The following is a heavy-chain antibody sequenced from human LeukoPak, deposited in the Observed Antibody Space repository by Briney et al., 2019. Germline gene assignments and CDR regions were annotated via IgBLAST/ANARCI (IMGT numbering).Heavy chain of an antibody. CDR1: GGTFSSYA. Sequence: SVKVSCKASGGTFSSYAISWVRQAPGQGLEWMGGIIPIFGTANYAQKFQGRVTITADESTSTAYMELSSPRSEDTAVYYCASDHCSGGSCYPRYYYGMDVWGKGTTVTVSS. CDR2: IIPIFGTA. CDR3: ASDHCSGGSCYPRYYYGMDV. V-gene: IGHV1-69*13. D-gene: IGHD2-15*01. J-gene: IGHJ6*04.